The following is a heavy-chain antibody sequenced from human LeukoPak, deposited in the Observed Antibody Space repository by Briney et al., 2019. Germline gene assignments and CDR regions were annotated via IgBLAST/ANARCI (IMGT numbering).Heavy chain of an antibody. V-gene: IGHV4-59*08. CDR1: GGSISSYY. CDR3: ARHSLPGYYYYGMDV. J-gene: IGHJ6*02. Sequence: SETLSLTCTVSGGSISSYYWSWIRQPPGKGLEWIGYIYYSGSTNYNPSLKSRVTISVDTSKNQFSLKLSSVTAADTAGYYCARHSLPGYYYYGMDVWGQGTTVTVSS. CDR2: IYYSGST.